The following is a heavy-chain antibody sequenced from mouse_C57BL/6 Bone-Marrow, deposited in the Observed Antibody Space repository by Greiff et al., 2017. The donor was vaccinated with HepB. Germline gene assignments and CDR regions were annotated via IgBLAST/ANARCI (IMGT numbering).Heavy chain of an antibody. CDR3: ARRTGTGY. V-gene: IGHV1-19*01. CDR1: GYTFTDYY. Sequence: VHVKQSGPVLVKPGASVKMSCKASGYTFTDYYMNWVKQSHGKSLEWIGVINPYNGGTSYNQKFKGKATLTVDKSSSTAYMELNSLTSEDSAVYYCARRTGTGYWGQGTTLTVSS. J-gene: IGHJ2*01. D-gene: IGHD4-1*01. CDR2: INPYNGGT.